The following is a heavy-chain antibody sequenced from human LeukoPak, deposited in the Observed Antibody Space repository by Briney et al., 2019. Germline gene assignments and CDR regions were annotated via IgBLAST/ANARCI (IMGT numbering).Heavy chain of an antibody. CDR2: FLYDGTDA. CDR1: GFTVSTYG. Sequence: GGSLILSCAASGFTVSTYGMHWIRQAPGRGLEWVAFFLYDGTDAFYGDSVKGRFTITRDNSQNTLYLQMNSLRVEDTAVYYCARDGFTTSHAFDIWGQGTTVTVSP. V-gene: IGHV3-33*01. CDR3: ARDGFTTSHAFDI. D-gene: IGHD1-14*01. J-gene: IGHJ3*02.